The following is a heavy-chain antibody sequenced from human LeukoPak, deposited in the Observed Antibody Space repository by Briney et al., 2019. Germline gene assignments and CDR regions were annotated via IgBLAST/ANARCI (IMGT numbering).Heavy chain of an antibody. J-gene: IGHJ4*02. V-gene: IGHV1-3*01. CDR1: GYTFTSYA. D-gene: IGHD3-16*02. CDR3: ARPLFAKGLYDYVWGSYRYDYYFDY. CDR2: INACNGNT. Sequence: ASVKVSCKASGYTFTSYAMDWVRQAPGQRLEWMGWINACNGNTKYSQKFQGRVTITSDTSASTAYMELRSMKSEDTAVYYCARPLFAKGLYDYVWGSYRYDYYFDYWGQGTLVTVSS.